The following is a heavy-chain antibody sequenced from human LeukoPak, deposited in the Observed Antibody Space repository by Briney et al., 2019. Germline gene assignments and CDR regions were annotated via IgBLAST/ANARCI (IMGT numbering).Heavy chain of an antibody. CDR3: GKHDSSLPY. CDR1: GFSFSNYG. D-gene: IGHD6-6*01. CDR2: IRSDLSNK. J-gene: IGHJ4*02. Sequence: PGGSLRLSCAASGFSFSNYGMHWVRQAPGKGLEWVAFIRSDLSNKDYVDSVRGRFTISRDNSKNSLYLQMNSLRGDDTAAYYCGKHDSSLPYWGQGTLVTVSS. V-gene: IGHV3-30*02.